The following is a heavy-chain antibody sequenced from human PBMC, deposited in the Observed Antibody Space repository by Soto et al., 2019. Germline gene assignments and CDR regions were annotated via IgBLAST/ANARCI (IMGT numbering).Heavy chain of an antibody. Sequence: SETLSLTCTVSGGSISSGDYYWSWIRQPPGKGLEWIGYIYYSGSTYYNPSLKSRVTISVDTSKNQFSLKLSSVTAADTAVYYCAREWSGYSNSWYHYNCFDPCGQRTLVTVSS. D-gene: IGHD6-13*01. CDR3: AREWSGYSNSWYHYNCFDP. CDR1: GGSISSGDYY. CDR2: IYYSGST. V-gene: IGHV4-30-4*01. J-gene: IGHJ5*02.